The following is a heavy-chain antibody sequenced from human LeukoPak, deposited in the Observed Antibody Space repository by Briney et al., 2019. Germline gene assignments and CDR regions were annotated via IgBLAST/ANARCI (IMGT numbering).Heavy chain of an antibody. V-gene: IGHV3-30-3*01. D-gene: IGHD1-26*01. CDR1: GFTFGNYA. J-gene: IGHJ4*02. Sequence: GGSLRLSCAASGFTFGNYAIHWVRQVPDEGLEWVAIITHNGGTQYYADSVKGRFTISRDNSQSTVFLQMNSLRPEDTAVYYCARDAQSGAFSDFDYWGQGTLVTVSS. CDR3: ARDAQSGAFSDFDY. CDR2: ITHNGGTQ.